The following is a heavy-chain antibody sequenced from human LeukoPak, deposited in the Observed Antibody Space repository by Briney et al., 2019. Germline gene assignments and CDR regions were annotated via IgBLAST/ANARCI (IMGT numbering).Heavy chain of an antibody. V-gene: IGHV1-18*01. CDR3: ARDKSGSYPNYFDY. J-gene: IGHJ4*02. D-gene: IGHD1-26*01. CDR1: GYTFTSYG. CDR2: ISAYNGNT. Sequence: GPVKVSCKASGYTFTSYGISWVRQAPGQGLEWMGWISAYNGNTNSAQKLQGRVTMTTDTSTSTAYMELRSLRSDDTAVYYCARDKSGSYPNYFDYWGQGTLVTVSS.